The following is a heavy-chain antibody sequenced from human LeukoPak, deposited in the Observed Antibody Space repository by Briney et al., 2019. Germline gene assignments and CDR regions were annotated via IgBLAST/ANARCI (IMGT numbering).Heavy chain of an antibody. J-gene: IGHJ4*02. V-gene: IGHV3-7*01. CDR1: GFTFSSYW. CDR2: IKQDGSAK. CDR3: ARDQGPAMY. D-gene: IGHD2-2*01. Sequence: AGTLRLSCAASGFTFSSYWMSWVRQAPGKGLEWVANIKQDGSAKYYVDSVKGRCTISRDKAKNALYLQMSSLRAEDTAVYYCARDQGPAMYWGQGTLVTVSS.